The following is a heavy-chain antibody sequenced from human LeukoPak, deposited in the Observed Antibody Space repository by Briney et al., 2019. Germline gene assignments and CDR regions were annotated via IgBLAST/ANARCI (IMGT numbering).Heavy chain of an antibody. CDR1: GFTFSDFQ. CDR3: ARLKRRPAYFDY. Sequence: PGGSLRLSCAASGFTFSDFQMSWIRQAPGKGLECISYISSSGDTMYYADSVKGRFTISRDNAKNSLYLQLNSLRAEDTAVYYCARLKRRPAYFDYWSQGTLVTVSS. V-gene: IGHV3-11*01. J-gene: IGHJ4*02. CDR2: ISSSGDTM.